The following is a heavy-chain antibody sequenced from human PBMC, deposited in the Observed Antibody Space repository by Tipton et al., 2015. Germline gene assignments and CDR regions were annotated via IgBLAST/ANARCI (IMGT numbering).Heavy chain of an antibody. CDR2: IDFRGST. Sequence: TLSLTCSVSGGSIDSYYWSWIRQPPGMRLEWIGYIDFRGSTEYNPSLKSRVSISVDTSKNQFSLRLNSVTAADTAVYYCARVGSGWYLDYWGQGTLVTVSS. D-gene: IGHD6-19*01. CDR1: GGSIDSYY. J-gene: IGHJ4*02. CDR3: ARVGSGWYLDY. V-gene: IGHV4-59*01.